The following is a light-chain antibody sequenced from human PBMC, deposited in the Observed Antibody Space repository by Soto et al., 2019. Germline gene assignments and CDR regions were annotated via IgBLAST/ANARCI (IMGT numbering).Light chain of an antibody. Sequence: QSVLTQPPSVSGAPGQRVTISCTGSSSNIGAGSGVHWYQQLPGTAPKLLIYRDSNRPSGVPDRFSGSKPGTSASLAITGLQAVDEADYYCQSYDTSLSNVVFGGGTKLTVL. CDR3: QSYDTSLSNVV. CDR2: RDS. CDR1: SSNIGAGSG. V-gene: IGLV1-40*01. J-gene: IGLJ2*01.